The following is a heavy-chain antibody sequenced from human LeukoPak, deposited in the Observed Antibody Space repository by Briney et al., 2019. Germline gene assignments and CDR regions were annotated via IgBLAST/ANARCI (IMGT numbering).Heavy chain of an antibody. Sequence: AETLSLTGTVSGGSISSSSYYWGWIRQPPGKGLEWIGSIYYSGSTYYNPSLKSRVTISVDTSKNQLSLKLSSVTAADTAVYYCARLEQYCSSTSCYVVDYWGQGTLVTVSS. CDR3: ARLEQYCSSTSCYVVDY. CDR1: GGSISSSSYY. J-gene: IGHJ4*02. V-gene: IGHV4-39*01. CDR2: IYYSGST. D-gene: IGHD2-2*01.